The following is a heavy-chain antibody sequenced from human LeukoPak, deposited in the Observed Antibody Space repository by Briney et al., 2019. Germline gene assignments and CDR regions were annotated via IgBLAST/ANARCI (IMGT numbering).Heavy chain of an antibody. J-gene: IGHJ4*02. D-gene: IGHD2-15*01. CDR2: ISSSGGST. Sequence: GGSLRLSCAASGFMYNNYAMTWVRQAPGKGLEWVSAISSSGGSTNCADSVKGRFTVSRDNSNSTLYPQMNSLTAEDTAIYYCAKDRGSGGSCHNYWGQGTLVTVSS. CDR1: GFMYNNYA. CDR3: AKDRGSGGSCHNY. V-gene: IGHV3-23*01.